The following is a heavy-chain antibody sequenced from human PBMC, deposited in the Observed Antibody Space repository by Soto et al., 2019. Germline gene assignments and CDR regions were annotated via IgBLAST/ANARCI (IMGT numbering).Heavy chain of an antibody. CDR2: TYYRSKWYN. D-gene: IGHD6-6*01. CDR3: AREPHTFEYSSSSSSIYYYYYGMDV. V-gene: IGHV6-1*01. CDR1: GDSVSSNSAA. J-gene: IGHJ6*02. Sequence: KQSPTLSLTCAISGDSVSSNSAAWNWIRQSPSRGLEWLGRTYYRSKWYNDYAVSVKSPISINPDTSKNQFSLQLNSVTPVDTAVYYFAREPHTFEYSSSSSSIYYYYYGMDVWGQGTTVTVSS.